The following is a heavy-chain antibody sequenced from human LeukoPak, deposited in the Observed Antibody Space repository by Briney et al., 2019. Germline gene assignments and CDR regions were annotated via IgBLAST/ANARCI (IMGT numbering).Heavy chain of an antibody. D-gene: IGHD3-10*01. J-gene: IGHJ5*02. V-gene: IGHV4-39*07. CDR3: ARFGPTMVRGVMSWFDP. Sequence: SETLSLTCTVSGGSISSSSYYWGWIRQPPGKGLEWIGSIYYSGSTYYNPSLKSRVTISVDTSKNQFSLKLSSVTAADTAVYYCARFGPTMVRGVMSWFDPWGQGTLVTVSS. CDR1: GGSISSSSYY. CDR2: IYYSGST.